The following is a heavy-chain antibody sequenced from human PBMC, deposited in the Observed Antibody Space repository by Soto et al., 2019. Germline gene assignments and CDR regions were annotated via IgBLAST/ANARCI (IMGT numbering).Heavy chain of an antibody. D-gene: IGHD4-17*01. CDR3: AREGYGDFYYYYYGMDV. J-gene: IGHJ6*02. Sequence: SLRLSCAASGFTFSSYAMHWVRQAPGKGLEWVAVISYDGSNKYYADSVKGRFTISRDNSKNTLYLQMNSLRAEDTAVYYCAREGYGDFYYYYYGMDVRGQGTTVTVSS. V-gene: IGHV3-30-3*01. CDR1: GFTFSSYA. CDR2: ISYDGSNK.